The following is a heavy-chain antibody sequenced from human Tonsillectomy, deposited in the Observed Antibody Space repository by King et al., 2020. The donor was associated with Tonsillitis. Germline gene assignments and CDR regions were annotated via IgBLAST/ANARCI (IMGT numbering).Heavy chain of an antibody. Sequence: QLVQSGAEVKKPGASVKVSCKASGYTFTSYDINWVRQATGQGLEWMGWMNPNSGNTCYAKKFQGRVTMTRNTSISTAYMEMSSLRREDTALDYCARFSVDSDYWGQGTLVTVSS. J-gene: IGHJ4*02. V-gene: IGHV1-8*01. CDR2: MNPNSGNT. D-gene: IGHD2/OR15-2a*01. CDR1: GYTFTSYD. CDR3: ARFSVDSDY.